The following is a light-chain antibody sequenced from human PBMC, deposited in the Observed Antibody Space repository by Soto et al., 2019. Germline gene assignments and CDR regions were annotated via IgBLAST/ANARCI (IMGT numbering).Light chain of an antibody. V-gene: IGLV2-14*01. J-gene: IGLJ1*01. Sequence: QSVLTQPASVSGSPGQSITISCTGSSSDVGAYTSVSWYQQHPGKAPKLMIYEVSNRPSGVSNRFSGSKSGNTASLTISGLQAEDEADYYCSSYTRSSTLYVFGTGTKLTVL. CDR3: SSYTRSSTLYV. CDR1: SSDVGAYTS. CDR2: EVS.